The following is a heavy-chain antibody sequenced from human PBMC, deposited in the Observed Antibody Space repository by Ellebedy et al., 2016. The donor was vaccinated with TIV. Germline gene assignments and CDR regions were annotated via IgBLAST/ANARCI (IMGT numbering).Heavy chain of an antibody. CDR2: ISSIGSTI. V-gene: IGHV3-48*02. CDR3: ARDQWLGRTYYFDS. D-gene: IGHD6-19*01. J-gene: IGHJ4*02. CDR1: GFTFSRYG. Sequence: GESLKISCAASGFTFSRYGMNWVRQAPGKGLEWVSYISSIGSTIYYADSVKGRFTISRDNAKSSLYVQMNSLRDEDTAVYYCARDQWLGRTYYFDSWGQGTLVTVSS.